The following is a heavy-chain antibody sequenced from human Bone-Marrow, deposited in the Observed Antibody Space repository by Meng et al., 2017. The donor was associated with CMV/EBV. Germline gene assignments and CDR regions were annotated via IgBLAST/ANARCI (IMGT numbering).Heavy chain of an antibody. J-gene: IGHJ6*02. V-gene: IGHV3-11*04. CDR3: ARDPSAPQYYYGMDV. Sequence: GESLKISCAASGFTFSDYYMSWIRQAPGKGLEWVSYISSSGSTIYYADSVKGRSTISRDNAKNSLYLQMNSLRAEDTAVYYCARDPSAPQYYYGMDVWGQGTTVTVSS. CDR2: ISSSGSTI. CDR1: GFTFSDYY.